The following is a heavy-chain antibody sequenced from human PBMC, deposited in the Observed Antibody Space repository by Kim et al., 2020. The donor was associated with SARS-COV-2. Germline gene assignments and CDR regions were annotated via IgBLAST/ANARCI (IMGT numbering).Heavy chain of an antibody. CDR3: VRVAVTGTGYFQH. CDR2: INGGRGDT. Sequence: ASVKVSCKASGYTFTDYHLHWLRQAPGQRLEWMGCINGGRGDTKYSQKFQGRVIFTRDTSASTVYMDLSSLKSEDTAIFYCVRVAVTGTGYFQHWGQGTLVTVSS. V-gene: IGHV1-3*01. J-gene: IGHJ1*01. D-gene: IGHD6-19*01. CDR1: GYTFTDYH.